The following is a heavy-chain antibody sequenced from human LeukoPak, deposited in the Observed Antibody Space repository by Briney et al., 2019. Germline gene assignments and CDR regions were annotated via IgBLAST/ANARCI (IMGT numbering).Heavy chain of an antibody. D-gene: IGHD3-9*01. CDR1: GGSINNYY. V-gene: IGHV4-4*07. CDR2: IYSSGKT. J-gene: IGHJ5*02. CDR3: ARRNYHVLSGDWFDP. Sequence: SETLSLTCTVSGGSINNYYWTWIRQPAGKGLEWIGRIYSSGKTNYNPSLKSRVTMSVDTSNNQLSLMMTSVTAADTAVYYCARRNYHVLSGDWFDPWGQGILVTVSS.